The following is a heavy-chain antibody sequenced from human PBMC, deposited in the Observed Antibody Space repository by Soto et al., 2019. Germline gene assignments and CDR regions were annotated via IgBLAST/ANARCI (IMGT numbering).Heavy chain of an antibody. V-gene: IGHV4-59*01. Sequence: QVQLQESGPGLVKPSETLSLACTVSGGSFGNYYWSWIRQPPGKGLEWIGYIYYRGSTNYNPSLKSRAPISIDTSKHQLALRLSSVTAAVSAVYYCATGLFVPNNYFYYGVDVWEDGAAVTISS. D-gene: IGHD2-21*01. J-gene: IGHJ6*01. CDR2: IYYRGST. CDR1: GGSFGNYY. CDR3: ATGLFVPNNYFYYGVDV.